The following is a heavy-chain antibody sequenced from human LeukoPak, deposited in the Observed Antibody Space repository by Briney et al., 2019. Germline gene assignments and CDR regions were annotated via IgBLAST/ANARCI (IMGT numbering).Heavy chain of an antibody. CDR2: ISSSGSTI. CDR3: ARHGGYDHYYYYNFGLDV. CDR1: GFPFSSYE. D-gene: IGHD5-12*01. J-gene: IGHJ6*02. V-gene: IGHV3-48*03. Sequence: PGGSLRLSCAASGFPFSSYEMNWVRQAPGKGLEWISHISSSGSTIYYADSVEGRFTISRDNAKTSLYLQMNSLRAEDTAVYYCARHGGYDHYYYYNFGLDVWGQGTMVTVSS.